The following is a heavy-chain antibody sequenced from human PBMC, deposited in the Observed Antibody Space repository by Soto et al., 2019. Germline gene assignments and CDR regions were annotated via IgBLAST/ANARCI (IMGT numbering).Heavy chain of an antibody. J-gene: IGHJ6*03. CDR1: GFTFTSSA. V-gene: IGHV1-58*02. CDR3: AADRVERYCSSTSGPEDGYYYYYYMDG. D-gene: IGHD2-2*01. CDR2: IVVGSGNT. Sequence: SVKVSCKASGFTFTSSAMQWVRQARGQRLEWIGWIVVGSGNTNYAQKFQERVTITRDMSTSTAYMELSSLRSEDTAVYYCAADRVERYCSSTSGPEDGYYYYYYMDGWGKGTTVTFSS.